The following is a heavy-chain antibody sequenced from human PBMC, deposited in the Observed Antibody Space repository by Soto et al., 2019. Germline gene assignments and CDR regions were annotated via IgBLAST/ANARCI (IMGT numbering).Heavy chain of an antibody. CDR2: IYPGDSDT. CDR1: GYSFTSYW. CDR3: ARAYYYDSSGYLLNWFDP. J-gene: IGHJ5*02. Sequence: PGESLKISCKGSGYSFTSYWIGWVRQMPGKGMEWMGIIYPGDSDTRYSPSFQGQVTISADKSISTAYLQWSSLKASDTAMYYCARAYYYDSSGYLLNWFDPWGQGTLVTVS. V-gene: IGHV5-51*01. D-gene: IGHD3-22*01.